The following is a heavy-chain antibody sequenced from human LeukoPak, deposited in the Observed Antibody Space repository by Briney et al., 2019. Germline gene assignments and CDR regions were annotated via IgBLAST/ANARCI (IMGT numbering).Heavy chain of an antibody. D-gene: IGHD3-10*01. V-gene: IGHV4-39*01. CDR3: TSAGSYWVDS. Sequence: SETLSLTCTVSGGSISSSSYYWGWIRQPPGKGLEWIGSTYYRGSTYYNPSLESRVSISVDTSKNQFSLKLSSVTAADVAVYYCTSAGSYWVDSWAQGTLVTVSS. J-gene: IGHJ4*02. CDR2: TYYRGST. CDR1: GGSISSSSYY.